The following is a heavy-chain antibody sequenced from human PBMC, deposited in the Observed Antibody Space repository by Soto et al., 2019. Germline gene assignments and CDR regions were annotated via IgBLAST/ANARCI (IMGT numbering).Heavy chain of an antibody. CDR2: TRNKANSFTT. D-gene: IGHD4-17*01. CDR3: AREFMTTVTYFDY. CDR1: GFTFSDHY. Sequence: SGGSLRLSCAASGFTFSDHYMDWVRQAPGKGLEWVGRTRNKANSFTTEYAASVKGRFTIFRDDSKNSLYLQMSSLKTEDTAMYYCAREFMTTVTYFDYWGQGTLVTVSS. V-gene: IGHV3-72*01. J-gene: IGHJ4*02.